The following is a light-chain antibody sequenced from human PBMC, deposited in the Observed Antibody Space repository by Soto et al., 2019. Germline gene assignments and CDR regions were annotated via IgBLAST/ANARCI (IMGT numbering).Light chain of an antibody. CDR3: QQYNSYPWT. V-gene: IGKV1-5*01. CDR1: QSVSIY. CDR2: DAS. J-gene: IGKJ1*01. Sequence: DVQMTQSPSSLSASVGDRVTITCRASQSVSIYLNWYQQKPGKAPNILIYDASSLESGVPSRFSGSGSGTECTLTISSLQPDDVATYYCQQYNSYPWTLGQGTKVDIK.